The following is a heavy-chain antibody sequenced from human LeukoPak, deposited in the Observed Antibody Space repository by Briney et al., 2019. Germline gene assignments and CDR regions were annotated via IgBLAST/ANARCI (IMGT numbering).Heavy chain of an antibody. CDR2: MVGSGET. CDR3: AKDMHYNDGRWEFDP. V-gene: IGHV3-23*01. Sequence: GGSLRLSCVASGFSFGNYAVTWVRQAPGKGLERVSGMVGSGETYYADSVKGRFTISRDNSRTTLYLQMNSLRVEDTAIYYCAKDMHYNDGRWEFDPWGQGTLVTVSS. CDR1: GFSFGNYA. J-gene: IGHJ5*02. D-gene: IGHD5-24*01.